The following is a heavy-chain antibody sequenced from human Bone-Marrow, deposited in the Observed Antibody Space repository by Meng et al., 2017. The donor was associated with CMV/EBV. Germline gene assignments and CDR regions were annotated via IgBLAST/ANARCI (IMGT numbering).Heavy chain of an antibody. V-gene: IGHV4-34*01. CDR3: ARGRSLVWLPLPGPYYYYGMDV. CDR1: GGSFSGYY. CDR2: INHSGST. J-gene: IGHJ6*02. Sequence: SETLSLTCAVYGGSFSGYYWSWIRQPPGKGLEWIGEINHSGSTNYNPSLKSRVTISVDTSKNQFSLKLSSVTAADTAVYYCARGRSLVWLPLPGPYYYYGMDVWGQGTTVTVSS. D-gene: IGHD3-3*01.